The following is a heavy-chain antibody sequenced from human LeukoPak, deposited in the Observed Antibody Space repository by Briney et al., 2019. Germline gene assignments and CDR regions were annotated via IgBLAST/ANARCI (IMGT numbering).Heavy chain of an antibody. CDR3: ARDRLAVMDY. J-gene: IGHJ4*02. Sequence: TGGSLRLSCAASGFTFSTYWMHWVRQAPGEGLVWVSRINSDGSTTTYADSVKGRFTISRDNAKTTLFLQMNSLRAEDMAVYYCARDRLAVMDYWGQGTLVTVSS. CDR1: GFTFSTYW. CDR2: INSDGSTT. D-gene: IGHD3-9*01. V-gene: IGHV3-74*01.